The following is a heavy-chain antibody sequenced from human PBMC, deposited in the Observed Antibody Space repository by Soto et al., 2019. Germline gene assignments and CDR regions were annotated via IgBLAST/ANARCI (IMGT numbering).Heavy chain of an antibody. V-gene: IGHV1-18*01. D-gene: IGHD5-18*01. CDR3: ASGLLVGYGLEGESD. CDR2: ISAYNGNT. CDR1: GYTFTSYG. J-gene: IGHJ4*02. Sequence: QVQLVQSGAEVKKPGASVKVSCKASGYTFTSYGISWVRQAPGQGLEWMGWISAYNGNTNYAQKLQGRVTMTTDTATSNAYMELRSLRSDETAVYYCASGLLVGYGLEGESDWGQGTLVTVSS.